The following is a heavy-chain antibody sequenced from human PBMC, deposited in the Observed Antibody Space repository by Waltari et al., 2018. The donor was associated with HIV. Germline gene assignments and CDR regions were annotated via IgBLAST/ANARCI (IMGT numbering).Heavy chain of an antibody. V-gene: IGHV1-69*06. Sequence: QVQLVQSGAEVKKPGSSVKVSCKASAGTFSSYAISCVRQAPGQGLEWMGGIIPIFGTANYAQKFQGRVTITADKSTSTAYMELSSLRSEDTAVYYCASLRWLQPGGDYYYGMDVWGQGTTVTVSS. J-gene: IGHJ6*02. CDR3: ASLRWLQPGGDYYYGMDV. CDR1: AGTFSSYA. D-gene: IGHD2-21*01. CDR2: IIPIFGTA.